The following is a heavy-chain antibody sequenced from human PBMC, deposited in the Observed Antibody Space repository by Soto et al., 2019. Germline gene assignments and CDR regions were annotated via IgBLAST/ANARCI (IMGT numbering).Heavy chain of an antibody. Sequence: SGKVSYKASGYTFTSYGISWVRQAPVQGLEWMGWISAYNGNTNYAQKLQGRVTMTTDTSTSTAYMELRSLRSDDTAVYYCALTGTPFVGWFDPWGQGTLVTVYS. CDR1: GYTFTSYG. D-gene: IGHD1-7*01. CDR3: ALTGTPFVGWFDP. CDR2: ISAYNGNT. J-gene: IGHJ5*02. V-gene: IGHV1-18*04.